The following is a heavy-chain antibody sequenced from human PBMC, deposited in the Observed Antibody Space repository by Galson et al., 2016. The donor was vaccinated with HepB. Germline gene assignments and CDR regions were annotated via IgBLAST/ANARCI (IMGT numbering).Heavy chain of an antibody. D-gene: IGHD6-13*01. Sequence: SLRLSCAASGFTFSTSWMHWVRQAPGEGLEWVSSISVGSGTSYYADSVKDRFTISRDNSKNMLYLQMNSLRAEDTAIYYCVSRRHIAADGVDWGQGILVTVS. V-gene: IGHV3-23*01. CDR3: VSRRHIAADGVD. CDR1: GFTFSTSW. CDR2: ISVGSGTS. J-gene: IGHJ4*02.